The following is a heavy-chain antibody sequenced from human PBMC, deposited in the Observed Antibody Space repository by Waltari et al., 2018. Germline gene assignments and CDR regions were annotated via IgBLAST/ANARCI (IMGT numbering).Heavy chain of an antibody. CDR1: GFTFSSYA. CDR3: AKVFSYYDSSGGGDY. CDR2: ISGSGGST. Sequence: EVQLLESGGGLVQPGGSLRLSCAPSGFTFSSYAMSWVRQAPGKGLELVSAISGSGGSTYYADSVKGRFTISRDNSKNTLYLQMNSLRAEDTAVYYCAKVFSYYDSSGGGDYWGQGTLVTVSS. V-gene: IGHV3-23*01. D-gene: IGHD3-22*01. J-gene: IGHJ4*02.